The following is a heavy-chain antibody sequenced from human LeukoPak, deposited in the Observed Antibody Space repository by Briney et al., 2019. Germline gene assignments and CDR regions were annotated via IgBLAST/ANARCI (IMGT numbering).Heavy chain of an antibody. CDR2: ISSSGSTI. D-gene: IGHD2-2*01. J-gene: IGHJ6*03. Sequence: GGSLRLSCAASGFTFSDYYMSWIRQALGKGLEWVSYISSSGSTIYYADSVKGRFTISRDNAKNSLYLQMNSLRAEDTAVYYCAREGYCSSTSCYRMDVWGKGTTVTVSS. CDR1: GFTFSDYY. V-gene: IGHV3-11*01. CDR3: AREGYCSSTSCYRMDV.